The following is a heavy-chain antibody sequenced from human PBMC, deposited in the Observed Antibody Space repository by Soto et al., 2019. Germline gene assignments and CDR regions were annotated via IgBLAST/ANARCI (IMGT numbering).Heavy chain of an antibody. D-gene: IGHD3-22*01. CDR1: GFTFSSYS. Sequence: GGSLSLSCAASGFTFSSYSMNWVRQAPGKGLEWVSYISSSSSTIYYADSVKGRFTISRDNAKNSLYLQMNSLRDEDTAVYYCARVAPYYYDTLDPWGQGTLVTVSS. CDR3: ARVAPYYYDTLDP. J-gene: IGHJ5*02. V-gene: IGHV3-48*02. CDR2: ISSSSSTI.